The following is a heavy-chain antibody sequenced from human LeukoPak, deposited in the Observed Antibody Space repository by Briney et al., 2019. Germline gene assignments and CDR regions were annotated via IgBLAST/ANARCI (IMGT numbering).Heavy chain of an antibody. CDR3: AREKVPGIAAADAFDI. J-gene: IGHJ3*02. CDR2: ISYDGSNK. D-gene: IGHD6-13*01. V-gene: IGHV3-30*04. Sequence: GRSLRLSCAASGFTFSSYAMHWVRQAPGKGLEWVAVISYDGSNKYYADSVKGRFTISRDNSKNTLYLQMNSLGAEDTAVYYCAREKVPGIAAADAFDIWGQGTMVTVSS. CDR1: GFTFSSYA.